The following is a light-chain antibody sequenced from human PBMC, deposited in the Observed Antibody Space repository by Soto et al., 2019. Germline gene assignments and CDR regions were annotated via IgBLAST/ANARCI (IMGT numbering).Light chain of an antibody. Sequence: SGLTQPGSVSGSPVQAGTISCTGTSSGGGAYNFVSWYQQYPGKAPKLLIYDVTKRPSGVRDRFSGSKSGNTASMPLSGLQAEDEDHYSCCSSAGSTYDFGTGTKVTVL. CDR2: DVT. CDR3: CSSAGSTYD. CDR1: SSGGGAYNF. V-gene: IGLV2-11*02. J-gene: IGLJ1*01.